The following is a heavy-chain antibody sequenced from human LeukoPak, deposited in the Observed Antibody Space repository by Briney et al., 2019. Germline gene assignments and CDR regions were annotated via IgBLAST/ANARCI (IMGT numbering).Heavy chain of an antibody. CDR3: AREGWWLAVAGTNDY. D-gene: IGHD6-19*01. Sequence: ASVKVSCKASGGTFSSYAISWVRQAPGQGLEWMGWISAYNGNTNYAQKLQGRVTMTTDTSTSTAYMELRSLRSDDTAVYYCAREGWWLAVAGTNDYWGQGTLVTVSS. V-gene: IGHV1-18*01. CDR1: GGTFSSYA. J-gene: IGHJ4*02. CDR2: ISAYNGNT.